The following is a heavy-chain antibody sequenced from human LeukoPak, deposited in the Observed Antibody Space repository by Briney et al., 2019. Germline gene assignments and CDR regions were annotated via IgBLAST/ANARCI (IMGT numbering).Heavy chain of an antibody. J-gene: IGHJ4*02. Sequence: PGGSLRLSCAASGFTFSSYEMNWVRQAPGKGLEWDSYISSSGTTINYSDSVKGRFTISRDNAKNSLYLQMNSLRAEDTAVYYCARTGLAANGYFDYWGQGTLVTVSS. CDR1: GFTFSSYE. D-gene: IGHD3-9*01. CDR3: ARTGLAANGYFDY. CDR2: ISSSGTTI. V-gene: IGHV3-48*03.